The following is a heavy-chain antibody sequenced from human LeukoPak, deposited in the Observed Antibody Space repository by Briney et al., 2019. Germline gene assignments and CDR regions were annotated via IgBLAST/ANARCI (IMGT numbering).Heavy chain of an antibody. CDR1: GLRFTDNG. D-gene: IGHD6-19*01. Sequence: ASVKVSCKASGLRFTDNGFTWVRQAPGQGLEWMGWISAHNGNTNYEEKVQGRVTMTTDTSTSTAYMELRSLRSDDTAVYYCARDKGTVATYYYYYMDVWGKGTTVTVSS. V-gene: IGHV1-18*01. J-gene: IGHJ6*03. CDR2: ISAHNGNT. CDR3: ARDKGTVATYYYYYMDV.